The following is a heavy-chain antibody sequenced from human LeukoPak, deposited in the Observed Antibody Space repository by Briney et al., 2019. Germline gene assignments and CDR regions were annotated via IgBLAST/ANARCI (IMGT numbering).Heavy chain of an antibody. V-gene: IGHV4-39*01. CDR2: IYYSGST. D-gene: IGHD5-24*01. CDR1: GGSISSSSSY. J-gene: IGHJ4*02. CDR3: ARHNRSDDGYWPEDY. Sequence: SETLSLTCTVSGGSISSSSSYWGWIRQPPGKGLEWIGSIYYSGSTYYNPSLKSRVTISVDTSKNRFSLNLNSVTAADTAVYYCARHNRSDDGYWPEDYWGQGTLVTVSS.